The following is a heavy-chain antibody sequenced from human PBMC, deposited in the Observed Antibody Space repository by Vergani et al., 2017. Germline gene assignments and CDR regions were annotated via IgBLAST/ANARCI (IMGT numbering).Heavy chain of an antibody. V-gene: IGHV1-69*17. Sequence: QVQLVQSGAEVKKPGSSVKVSCKASGGTFSSYAISWVRQAPGQGLEWMGGIIPIFGIANYAQKFQGRVTITADKSTSPVYMELSSLRSEDTAVYYCARAANQNGDFWSGYPAYYYYGMDVWGQGTTVTVSS. CDR3: ARAANQNGDFWSGYPAYYYYGMDV. J-gene: IGHJ6*02. CDR2: IIPIFGIA. D-gene: IGHD3-3*01. CDR1: GGTFSSYA.